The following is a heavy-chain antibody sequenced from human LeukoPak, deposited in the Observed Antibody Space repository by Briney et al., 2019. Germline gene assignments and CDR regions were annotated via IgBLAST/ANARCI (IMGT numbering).Heavy chain of an antibody. CDR2: IYTSGST. CDR1: GGSISSGSYY. CDR3: ARVGDWYYSFDP. Sequence: SETLSLTCTVSGGSISSGSYYWSWIRQPAGKGLEWIGRIYTSGSTNYNPSLKSRVTISVDTSKNQFSLKLSSVAAADTAVYYCARVGDWYYSFDPWGQGTLVTVSS. D-gene: IGHD2-21*02. V-gene: IGHV4-61*02. J-gene: IGHJ5*02.